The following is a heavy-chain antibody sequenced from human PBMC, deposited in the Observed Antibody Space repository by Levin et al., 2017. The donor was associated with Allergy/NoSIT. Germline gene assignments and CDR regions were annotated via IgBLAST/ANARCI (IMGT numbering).Heavy chain of an antibody. Sequence: GESLKISCAASGFTFRDYAMSWVRQAPGKGLEWVSTISGSGGTTYYADSVKGRFTISRDNSKSTLLFQMNSLRADDTAVYYCAGGYSYGYGFYYWGQGTLVTVPS. J-gene: IGHJ4*02. CDR3: AGGYSYGYGFYY. CDR2: ISGSGGTT. V-gene: IGHV3-23*01. CDR1: GFTFRDYA. D-gene: IGHD5-18*01.